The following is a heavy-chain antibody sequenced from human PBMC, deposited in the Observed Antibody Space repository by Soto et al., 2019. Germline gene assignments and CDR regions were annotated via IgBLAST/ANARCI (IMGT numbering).Heavy chain of an antibody. CDR2: IYYSGST. J-gene: IGHJ4*02. V-gene: IGHV4-39*01. Sequence: PSETLSLTCIVSGGSLSSSSYYWGWIRQPPGKGLEWFGSIYYSGSTYYNPSLKSRVTTSVDTSKNQFSLKLSSVTAADTAVYYCARPYFSSSSIFDYWGQGTLVTSPQ. CDR1: GGSLSSSSYY. CDR3: ARPYFSSSSIFDY. D-gene: IGHD6-6*01.